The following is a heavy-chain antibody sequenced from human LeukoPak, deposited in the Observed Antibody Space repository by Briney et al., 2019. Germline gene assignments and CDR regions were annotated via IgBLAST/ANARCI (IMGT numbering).Heavy chain of an antibody. Sequence: SGPTLVNPTQTLTLTCAFSGFSLSTSGMSVSWIRQPPGKALEWLARIDWGDDKYYSTSLKTRLTISTDTSKNQVALTMTNMDPVDTATFYCARSYSYGDYYFDYWGQGTLVTVFS. D-gene: IGHD4-17*01. CDR2: IDWGDDK. V-gene: IGHV2-70*11. CDR1: GFSLSTSGMS. J-gene: IGHJ4*02. CDR3: ARSYSYGDYYFDY.